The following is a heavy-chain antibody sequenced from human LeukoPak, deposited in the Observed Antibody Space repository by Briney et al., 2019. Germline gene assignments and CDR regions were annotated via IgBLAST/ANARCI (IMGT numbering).Heavy chain of an antibody. CDR1: GGSISSGGYY. CDR2: IYYSGST. Sequence: SETLSPTCTVSGGSISSGGYYWSWIRQPPGKGLEWIGYIYYSGSTNYNPSLKSRVTISVDTSKNQFSLKLSSVTAADTAVYYCARGHCSSTSCALEAFDIWGQGTLVTVSS. CDR3: ARGHCSSTSCALEAFDI. D-gene: IGHD2-2*01. V-gene: IGHV4-61*08. J-gene: IGHJ3*02.